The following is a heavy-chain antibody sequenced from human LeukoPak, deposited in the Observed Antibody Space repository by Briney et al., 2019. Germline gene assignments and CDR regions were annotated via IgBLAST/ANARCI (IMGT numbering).Heavy chain of an antibody. V-gene: IGHV4-59*01. CDR2: IYYSGST. D-gene: IGHD3-9*01. J-gene: IGHJ4*02. Sequence: SETLSLTCTVSGGSISSYYWSWIRQPPGKGLEWIGYIYYSGSTNYNPSLKSRVTISVDTSKNQFSLKLSSVTAADTAVYYCARPADYDILTGYDFDYWGQGTLVTVSS. CDR3: ARPADYDILTGYDFDY. CDR1: GGSISSYY.